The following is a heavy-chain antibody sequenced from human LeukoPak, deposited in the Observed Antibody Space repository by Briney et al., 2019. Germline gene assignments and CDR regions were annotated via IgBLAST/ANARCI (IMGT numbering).Heavy chain of an antibody. CDR2: IYYSGRT. D-gene: IGHD2-15*01. V-gene: IGHV4-59*01. Sequence: SETLSLTCTVSGVSITDYYWSWIRQPPGKGLECIGNIYYSGRTNYNPSLKSRVTISLDTSKNQFSLKLSSVTAADTAVYYCARINCSDDSCKKTPDYWGQGTLATVSS. J-gene: IGHJ4*02. CDR1: GVSITDYY. CDR3: ARINCSDDSCKKTPDY.